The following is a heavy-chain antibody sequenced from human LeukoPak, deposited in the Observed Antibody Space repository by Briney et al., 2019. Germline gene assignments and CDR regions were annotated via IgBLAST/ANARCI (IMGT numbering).Heavy chain of an antibody. CDR1: GFTFSDYY. D-gene: IGHD3-16*01. J-gene: IGHJ4*02. CDR2: ISSSSSYI. Sequence: GGSLRLSCAASGFTFSDYYMSWIRQAPGKGLEWVSSISSSSSYIYYADSVKGRFTISRDNAKNSLYLQMNSLRAEDTAVYYCARDTGGVRLFDYWGQGTLVTVSS. CDR3: ARDTGGVRLFDY. V-gene: IGHV3-11*06.